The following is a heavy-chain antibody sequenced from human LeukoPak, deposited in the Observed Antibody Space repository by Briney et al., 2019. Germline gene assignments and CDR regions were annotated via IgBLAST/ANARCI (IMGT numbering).Heavy chain of an antibody. CDR3: ARDRRQSSGYYLDDAFDI. V-gene: IGHV3-21*01. J-gene: IGHJ3*02. Sequence: PGGSLRLSCAASGFTFSSYSMNWVRQAPGKGLEWVSSISSSISYICYADSVKGRFTISRDNAKNSLYLQMNSLRAEDTAVYYCARDRRQSSGYYLDDAFDIWGQGTMVTVSS. CDR1: GFTFSSYS. D-gene: IGHD3-22*01. CDR2: ISSSISYI.